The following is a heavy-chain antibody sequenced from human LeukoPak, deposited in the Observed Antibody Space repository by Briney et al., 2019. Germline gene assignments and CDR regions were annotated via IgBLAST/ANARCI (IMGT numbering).Heavy chain of an antibody. CDR3: ARVGLGYRTDY. D-gene: IGHD1-1*01. Sequence: NSSETLSLTCPVSGGSISSSSYYGGWIRQPPGKGLEWIGSIYYSGNTYYNPSLKSRVTISVDTSKNQFSLKLSSVTAADTAVYYCARVGLGYRTDYWGQGTLVTVSS. CDR1: GGSISSSSYY. J-gene: IGHJ4*02. V-gene: IGHV4-39*07. CDR2: IYYSGNT.